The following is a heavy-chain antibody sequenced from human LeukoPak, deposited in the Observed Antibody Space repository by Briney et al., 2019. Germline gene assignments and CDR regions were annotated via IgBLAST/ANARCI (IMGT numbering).Heavy chain of an antibody. CDR1: GYSISSDYY. CDR2: FYYSGST. Sequence: SETLSLTCIVSGYSISSDYYWGWIRQPPGKGLEWIGSFYYSGSTYYNPSLKSRVTISVDTSKNQFSLKLSSVTAADTAVYYCARVRRDSSSWYHIEGGWFDPWGQGTLVTVSS. J-gene: IGHJ5*02. CDR3: ARVRRDSSSWYHIEGGWFDP. V-gene: IGHV4-38-2*02. D-gene: IGHD6-13*01.